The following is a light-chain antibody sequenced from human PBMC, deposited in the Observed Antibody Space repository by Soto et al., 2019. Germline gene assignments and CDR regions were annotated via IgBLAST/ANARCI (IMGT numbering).Light chain of an antibody. CDR1: SSNIGNNY. V-gene: IGLV1-47*02. CDR2: SDN. Sequence: QSVLTQPPSVSAAPGQKVTISCSGSSSNIGNNYVSWYQQLPGTAPKLLIFSDNERPSGVPERFSGSKSGTSASLAISGLRSEDEADYYCSTWDASLSGDVFGTGTKLTVL. J-gene: IGLJ1*01. CDR3: STWDASLSGDV.